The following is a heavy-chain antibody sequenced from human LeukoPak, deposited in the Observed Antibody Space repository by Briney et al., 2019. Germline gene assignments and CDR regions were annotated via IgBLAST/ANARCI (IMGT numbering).Heavy chain of an antibody. V-gene: IGHV4-59*01. Sequence: SETLSLTSTVSAGSISSYYWSWLRQPPGKELEWIGYIYYSGSTNYNPSLKSRVTITVNTTKNQFSLLLSSVTAADTAVYYCARLPANYDILTGYIYYFDYWGQGTLVTVSS. CDR3: ARLPANYDILTGYIYYFDY. CDR2: IYYSGST. D-gene: IGHD3-9*01. J-gene: IGHJ4*02. CDR1: AGSISSYY.